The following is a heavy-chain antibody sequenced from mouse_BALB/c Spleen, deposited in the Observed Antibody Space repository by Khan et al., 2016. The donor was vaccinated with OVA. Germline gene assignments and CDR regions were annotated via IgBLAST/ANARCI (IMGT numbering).Heavy chain of an antibody. J-gene: IGHJ3*01. CDR2: ISSGGDYT. V-gene: IGHV5-6*01. Sequence: VQLKESGGDLVKPGGSLKLSCAASGFTFSSYSMSWVRQTPDKRLEWVASISSGGDYTYFPDSVKGRFTISRDNADNALYMQMSSLRSEDTAMYFWASHLTGSFDYWGQGTLVTVSA. CDR1: GFTFSSYS. D-gene: IGHD4-1*01. CDR3: ASHLTGSFDY.